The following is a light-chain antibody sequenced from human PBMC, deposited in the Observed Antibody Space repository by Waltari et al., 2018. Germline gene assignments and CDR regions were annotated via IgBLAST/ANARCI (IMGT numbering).Light chain of an antibody. V-gene: IGKV3-20*01. CDR2: DAS. Sequence: CRAIQGFGKCLAWYTCEPGQPPRLVMYDASTRAAGIPDMFSGSGSGTDFSLTISRLEPEDFAVYCCQKYVNLPATFGQVTRVDIK. CDR1: QGFGKC. CDR3: QKYVNLPAT. J-gene: IGKJ1*01.